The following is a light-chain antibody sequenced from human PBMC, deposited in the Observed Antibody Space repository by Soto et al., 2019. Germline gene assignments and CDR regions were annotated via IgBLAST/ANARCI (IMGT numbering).Light chain of an antibody. CDR2: GAS. V-gene: IGKV3-20*01. CDR1: QSVSSN. J-gene: IGKJ1*01. Sequence: EIMLTQSPATLSVSPGERATLSCRASQSVSSNLAWYQQKPGQAPRLLIYGASTRATGIPDRFSGSGSGTDFTLTISRLEPEDFAVYYCQQYGSSGTFGQWTKGEIK. CDR3: QQYGSSGT.